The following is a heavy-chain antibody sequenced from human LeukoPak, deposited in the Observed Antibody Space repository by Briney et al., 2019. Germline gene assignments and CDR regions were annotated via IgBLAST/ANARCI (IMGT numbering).Heavy chain of an antibody. CDR1: GYTFTDYF. J-gene: IGHJ4*02. V-gene: IGHV1-2*02. CDR3: ARDSFAGYDSSGYSSYDY. CDR2: INPNSGAT. D-gene: IGHD3-22*01. Sequence: ASVKVSCKASGYTFTDYFMHWVRQAPGQGLEWMGWINPNSGATNYAQNFQGRVTMTRDTSISTAYMELSRLRSDDTAVYYCARDSFAGYDSSGYSSYDYWGQGTLVTVSS.